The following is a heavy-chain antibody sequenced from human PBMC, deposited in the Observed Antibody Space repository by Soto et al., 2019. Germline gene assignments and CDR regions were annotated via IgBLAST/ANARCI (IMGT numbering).Heavy chain of an antibody. Sequence: GGSLRLSCAASGFTFSSYAMSWVRQAPGKGLEWVSTISGSGGSTYYADSVKGRFTISRDNSRSSLYLYMDSLRAEDTAVYYCARTPPAPPGRKDNFSGLDVWGQGTTVTVSS. J-gene: IGHJ6*02. V-gene: IGHV3-23*01. CDR1: GFTFSSYA. CDR2: ISGSGGST. CDR3: ARTPPAPPGRKDNFSGLDV. D-gene: IGHD1-26*01.